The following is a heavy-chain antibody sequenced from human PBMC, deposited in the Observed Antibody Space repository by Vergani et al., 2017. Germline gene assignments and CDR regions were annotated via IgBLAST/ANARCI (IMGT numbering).Heavy chain of an antibody. CDR3: STTYYYGAGSPFDP. J-gene: IGHJ5*02. CDR1: GGSISSGGYY. V-gene: IGHV4-31*03. CDR2: IYYSGST. D-gene: IGHD3-10*01. Sequence: QVQLQESGPGLVKPSQTLSLTCTVSGGSISSGGYYWSWIRQHQGKGLEWIGYIYYSGSTYYNPSLKSRVTISVDTSKNQFSLKLSSVTAADTAVYYCSTTYYYGAGSPFDPWGQGTLVTVSS.